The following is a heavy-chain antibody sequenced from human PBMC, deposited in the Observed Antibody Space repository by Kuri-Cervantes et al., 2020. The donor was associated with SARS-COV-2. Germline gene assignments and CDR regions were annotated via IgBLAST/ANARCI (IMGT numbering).Heavy chain of an antibody. CDR1: GFTVSSNY. CDR2: IYSGGST. J-gene: IGHJ6*02. V-gene: IGHV3-66*04. D-gene: IGHD3-10*01. CDR3: ARPWFGEFGMDV. Sequence: GGSLRLSCAASGFTVSSNYMSWVRQAPGKGLEWVSVIYSGGSTYYADSVKGRFTISRDNAKNSLYLQMNSLRAEDTAVYYCARPWFGEFGMDVWGQGTTVTVSS.